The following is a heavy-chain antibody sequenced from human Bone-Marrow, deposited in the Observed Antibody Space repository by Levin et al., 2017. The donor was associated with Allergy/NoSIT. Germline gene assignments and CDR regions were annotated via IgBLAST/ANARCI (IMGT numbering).Heavy chain of an antibody. CDR1: GFTFSSYG. D-gene: IGHD3-16*02. J-gene: IGHJ4*02. V-gene: IGHV3-30*18. CDR2: ISYDGSNK. CDR3: AKEAPGITFGGVIVTNPYFDY. Sequence: GGSLRLSCAASGFTFSSYGMHWVRQAPGKGLEWVAVISYDGSNKYYADSVKGRFTISRDNSKNTLYLQMNSLRAEDTAVYYCAKEAPGITFGGVIVTNPYFDYWGQGTLVTVSS.